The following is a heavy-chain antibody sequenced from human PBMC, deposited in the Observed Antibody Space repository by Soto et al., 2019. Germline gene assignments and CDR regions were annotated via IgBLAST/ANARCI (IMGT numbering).Heavy chain of an antibody. CDR3: ARDSGSWPSWFDP. D-gene: IGHD1-26*01. V-gene: IGHV3-48*01. CDR1: GFTFSTYN. J-gene: IGHJ5*02. CDR2: ISSSSSTI. Sequence: EVQLVECGGGLVQPGGSLRLSCAASGFTFSTYNMQWVRQAPGKGLEWVSYISSSSSTIHYADSVKGRFSVSRDNAKNSLYLQVNSLRAEDTAVYYCARDSGSWPSWFDPWGQGTQVTVSS.